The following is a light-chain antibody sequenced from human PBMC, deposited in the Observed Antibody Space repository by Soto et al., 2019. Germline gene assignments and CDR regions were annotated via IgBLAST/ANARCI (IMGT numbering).Light chain of an antibody. J-gene: IGLJ2*01. Sequence: QSALTQPAAVSGSPGQSITISCAGTSSDIGGYNYVSWYQHHPGKAPKLIIYEVSNRPSGVPTRFSGSKSGNTASLTISGLQAEDEADYFCTSYASRSALVFGGGTKVTVL. CDR2: EVS. CDR3: TSYASRSALV. CDR1: SSDIGGYNY. V-gene: IGLV2-14*01.